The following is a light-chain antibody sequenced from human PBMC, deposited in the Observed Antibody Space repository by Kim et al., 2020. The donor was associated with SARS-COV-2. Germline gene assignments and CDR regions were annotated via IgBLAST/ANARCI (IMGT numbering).Light chain of an antibody. J-gene: IGKJ1*01. V-gene: IGKV3-20*01. CDR2: GAS. CDR1: QSVSSSY. Sequence: EIVLTQSPGTLSLSPGERATLSFRASQSVSSSYLAWYQQKPGQAPRLLIYGASSRATGIPDRFSGSGSGTDFTLTISRLEPEDFAVYYCQQYGGTFGQGTKVDIK. CDR3: QQYGGT.